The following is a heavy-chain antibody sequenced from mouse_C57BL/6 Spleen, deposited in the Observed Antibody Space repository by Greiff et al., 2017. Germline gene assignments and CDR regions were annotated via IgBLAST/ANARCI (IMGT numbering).Heavy chain of an antibody. D-gene: IGHD4-1*02. Sequence: EVQLQQSGPVLVKPGASVKMSCKASGYTFTDYYMNWVKQSHGKSLEWIGVINPYNGGTSYNQKFKGKATLTVDKSSSTAYMELNSLTSEDSAVYYCARSQLGRLDYWGQGTTLTVSS. CDR1: GYTFTDYY. CDR3: ARSQLGRLDY. J-gene: IGHJ2*01. CDR2: INPYNGGT. V-gene: IGHV1-19*01.